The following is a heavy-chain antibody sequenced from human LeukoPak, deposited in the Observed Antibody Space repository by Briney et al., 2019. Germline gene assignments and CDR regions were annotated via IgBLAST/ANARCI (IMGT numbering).Heavy chain of an antibody. CDR2: ISSNSTYI. Sequence: GGSLRLSCAASGFTFSSYSMNWVRQAPGTGLEWVSSISSNSTYIYYADSVKGRFTISRDNAKNSLYLQMNSLRAEDTAVYYCARDRMDGGYYYVMDVWGQGTTVTVSS. V-gene: IGHV3-21*01. J-gene: IGHJ6*02. D-gene: IGHD3-16*01. CDR3: ARDRMDGGYYYVMDV. CDR1: GFTFSSYS.